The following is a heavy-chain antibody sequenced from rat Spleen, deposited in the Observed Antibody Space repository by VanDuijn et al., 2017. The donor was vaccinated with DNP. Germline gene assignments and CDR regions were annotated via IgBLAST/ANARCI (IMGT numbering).Heavy chain of an antibody. Sequence: EVQLVESGGGLVQPGRSLKLSCAASGFTFSNYYMAWVRQAPKKGLEWVATISTSGSRAYYPDSVKGRFTISRDDAKSSLYLQMNSLKSEDTATYYCARRAAALWYFDFWGPGTMVTVSS. CDR2: ISTSGSRA. D-gene: IGHD1-2*01. CDR3: ARRAAALWYFDF. CDR1: GFTFSNYY. J-gene: IGHJ1*01. V-gene: IGHV5-25*01.